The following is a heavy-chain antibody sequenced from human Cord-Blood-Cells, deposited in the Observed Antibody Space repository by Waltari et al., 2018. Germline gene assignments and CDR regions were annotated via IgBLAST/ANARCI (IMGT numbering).Heavy chain of an antibody. CDR1: AFTFSSYS. J-gene: IGHJ3*02. V-gene: IGHV3-21*01. D-gene: IGHD4-17*01. CDR3: ATTLLSDAFDI. Sequence: EVQLVESGGGLVKPGGSLRLSCAASAFTFSSYSMNWVRQAPGKGLEWVSSISSSSSYIYYADSVKGRFTISRDNAKNSLYLQMNSLRAEDTAVYYCATTLLSDAFDIWGQGTMVTVSS. CDR2: ISSSSSYI.